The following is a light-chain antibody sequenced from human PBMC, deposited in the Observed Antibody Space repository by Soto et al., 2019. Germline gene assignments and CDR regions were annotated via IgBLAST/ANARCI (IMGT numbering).Light chain of an antibody. Sequence: QSALTQPASVSGSPVQSITISCTGTSSDVGGYNYVSWYQQHPGKAPKLMIYDVSNRPSGVSNRFSGSKSGNTASLTISGLHAEDQADYYCSSYTSSSSYVFGTGTKLTVL. V-gene: IGLV2-14*01. CDR2: DVS. CDR3: SSYTSSSSYV. CDR1: SSDVGGYNY. J-gene: IGLJ1*01.